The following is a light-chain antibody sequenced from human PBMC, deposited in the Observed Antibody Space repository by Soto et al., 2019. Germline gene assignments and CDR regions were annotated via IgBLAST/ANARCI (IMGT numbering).Light chain of an antibody. CDR3: TTFAPGRIYV. CDR2: EVS. V-gene: IGLV2-14*01. J-gene: IGLJ7*01. CDR1: SSDIGPYDY. Sequence: QSVLTQPASVSGSPGQSITISCSGASSDIGPYDYVSWYQHHPGRAPKLLIYEVSNRPSGVSYRFSGSKSGNTASLTISGLQAEDEGDYYCTTFAPGRIYVFGSGTQLPVL.